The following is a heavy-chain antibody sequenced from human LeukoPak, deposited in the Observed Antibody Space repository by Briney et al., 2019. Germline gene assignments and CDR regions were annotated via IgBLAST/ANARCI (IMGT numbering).Heavy chain of an antibody. CDR3: AKKGASDNSPYYLDY. D-gene: IGHD2/OR15-2a*01. CDR1: GFTFSSYA. Sequence: PGGSLRLSCAASGFTFSSYAMSWVRQVPGKGLEWLSAISGSGGSTYYADSVKGRFTISRDNSKNTLYLQMHSLRAEDTAVYYCAKKGASDNSPYYLDYWGQGTLVTVSS. V-gene: IGHV3-23*01. CDR2: ISGSGGST. J-gene: IGHJ4*02.